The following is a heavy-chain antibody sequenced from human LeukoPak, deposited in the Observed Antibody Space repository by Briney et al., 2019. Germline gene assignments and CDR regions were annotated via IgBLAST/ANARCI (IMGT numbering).Heavy chain of an antibody. J-gene: IGHJ3*02. CDR2: IYYSGST. CDR1: GGSISSGGYY. Sequence: SETLSLTCTVSGGSISSGGYYWSWIRQHPGKGLEWIGYIYYSGSTYYNPSLKSRVTISVDTSKNQFSLKLNSVTAADTAVYYCARNLRLDSSGYYPDAFDIWGQGTMVTVSS. V-gene: IGHV4-31*03. D-gene: IGHD3-22*01. CDR3: ARNLRLDSSGYYPDAFDI.